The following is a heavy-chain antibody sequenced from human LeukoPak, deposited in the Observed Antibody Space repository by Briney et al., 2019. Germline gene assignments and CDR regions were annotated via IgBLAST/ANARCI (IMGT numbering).Heavy chain of an antibody. V-gene: IGHV4-4*07. J-gene: IGHJ5*02. CDR3: ARGWSSSHNWFDP. Sequence: KPSETLSLTCTVSGGSIRTYYWSWIRRPAGKGLEWIGRIYSNEHTNYNPSLKSRVTMSIDTSKNQFSLKLNSVTAADTAVYYCARGWSSSHNWFDPWGQGTLVTVSS. D-gene: IGHD6-13*01. CDR2: IYSNEHT. CDR1: GGSIRTYY.